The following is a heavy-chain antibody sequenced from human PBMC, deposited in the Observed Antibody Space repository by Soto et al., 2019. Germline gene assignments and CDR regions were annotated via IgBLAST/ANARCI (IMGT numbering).Heavy chain of an antibody. J-gene: IGHJ4*02. Sequence: SVKVSCKASGYTFTSYGISWVRQAPGQGLEWMGGIIPIIGKANYAQKFQGRVTITADESTSTAYMELSSLRSEDTAVYYCAAPPTYGDSPTFDYWGQGTLVTVSS. CDR1: GYTFTSYG. CDR2: IIPIIGKA. D-gene: IGHD4-17*01. CDR3: AAPPTYGDSPTFDY. V-gene: IGHV1-69*13.